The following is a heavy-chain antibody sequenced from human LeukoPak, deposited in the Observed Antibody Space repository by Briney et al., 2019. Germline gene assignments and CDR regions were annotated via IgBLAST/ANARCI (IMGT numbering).Heavy chain of an antibody. D-gene: IGHD2-15*01. V-gene: IGHV3-9*01. CDR3: AKDSSGYFDY. J-gene: IGHJ4*02. CDR2: ISWNSGSI. Sequence: GRSLRLSCAASGFTFDDYAMHWVRQAPGKGLEWVSGISWNSGSIGYADSVKGRFTLSRDNAKNSLYLQMNSLRAEDTALYYCAKDSSGYFDYWGQGTLVTVSS. CDR1: GFTFDDYA.